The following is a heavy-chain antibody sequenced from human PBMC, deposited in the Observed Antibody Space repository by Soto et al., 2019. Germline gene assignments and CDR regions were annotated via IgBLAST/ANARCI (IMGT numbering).Heavy chain of an antibody. CDR1: GLSLSTSGVG. V-gene: IGHV2-5*02. Sequence: QITLKESGPTLVKPTQTLTLTCALSGLSLSTSGVGVGWIRQPPGKALEWLVLIYWDDDKRYSPTLKSRLTITKDTSKKPVVLTMTNMDPVDTATYYFAHLQVAAGTNYWGQGTLITVFS. CDR2: IYWDDDK. J-gene: IGHJ4*02. CDR3: AHLQVAAGTNY. D-gene: IGHD6-13*01.